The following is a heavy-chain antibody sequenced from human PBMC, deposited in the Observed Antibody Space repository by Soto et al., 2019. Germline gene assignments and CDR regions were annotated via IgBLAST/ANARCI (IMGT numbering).Heavy chain of an antibody. CDR3: ARVELVQYYYYGMDV. J-gene: IGHJ6*02. D-gene: IGHD6-13*01. CDR2: ISAYNGNT. CDR1: GYTFTSYG. V-gene: IGHV1-18*04. Sequence: ASVKVSCKASGYTFTSYGISWVRQAPGQGLEWMGWISAYNGNTNYAQKLQGRVTMTTDTSTSTAYTELRSLRSDDTAVYYCARVELVQYYYYGMDVWGQGTTVTVSS.